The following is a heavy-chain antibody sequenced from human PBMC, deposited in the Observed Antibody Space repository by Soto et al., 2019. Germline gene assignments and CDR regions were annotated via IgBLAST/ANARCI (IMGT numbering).Heavy chain of an antibody. D-gene: IGHD3-10*01. J-gene: IGHJ4*02. CDR2: IKNKANSYTT. CDR1: GFXFSSHA. V-gene: IGHV3-72*01. Sequence: GESLKISCAASGFXFSSHAMDWVRQAPGKELEWIGRIKNKANSYTTEYAASVKGRFTISRDDSKNSVYLQLNSLKTEDTAVYYCAAIRTVVGYWGQGTQVTVSS. CDR3: AAIRTVVGY.